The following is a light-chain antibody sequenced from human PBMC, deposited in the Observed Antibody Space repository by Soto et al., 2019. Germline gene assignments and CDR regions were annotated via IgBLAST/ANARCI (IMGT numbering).Light chain of an antibody. CDR3: AAWDDSLSGRV. CDR2: RNN. CDR1: SSNIGSNY. V-gene: IGLV1-47*01. J-gene: IGLJ2*01. Sequence: QLVLTQPPSASGTPGQRVTISCSGSSSNIGSNYVYWYQQLPGTAPKRLIYRNNQRPSGGPDRFSGSKSGTSASLAISGLRSEDEADYYCAAWDDSLSGRVFGGGTKVTVL.